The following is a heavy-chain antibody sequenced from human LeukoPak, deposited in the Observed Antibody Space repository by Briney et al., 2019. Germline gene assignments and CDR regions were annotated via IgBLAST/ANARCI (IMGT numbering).Heavy chain of an antibody. V-gene: IGHV4-34*01. Sequence: SETLSLTCAVYGGSFSGYYWSWIRQPPGKGLEWIGEINHSGSTNYNPSVKSRVTISVDTSKNQFSLKLSSVTAADTAVYYCARGPGTGVPYYFDYWGQGTLVTVSS. D-gene: IGHD7-27*01. CDR2: INHSGST. J-gene: IGHJ4*02. CDR3: ARGPGTGVPYYFDY. CDR1: GGSFSGYY.